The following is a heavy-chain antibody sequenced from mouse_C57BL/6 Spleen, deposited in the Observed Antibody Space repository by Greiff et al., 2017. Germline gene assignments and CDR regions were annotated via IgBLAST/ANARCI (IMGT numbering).Heavy chain of an antibody. V-gene: IGHV1-26*01. CDR1: GYTFTDYY. CDR2: INPNNGGT. J-gene: IGHJ3*01. Sequence: VQLQQSGPELVKPGASVQISCKASGYTFTDYYMNWVQQSHGKSLEWIGDINPNNGGTSYNQKFKGKATLTVDKSSSTAYMELRSLTSEDSAVYYCARSDYYGSSIWFAYWGQGTLVTVSA. CDR3: ARSDYYGSSIWFAY. D-gene: IGHD1-1*01.